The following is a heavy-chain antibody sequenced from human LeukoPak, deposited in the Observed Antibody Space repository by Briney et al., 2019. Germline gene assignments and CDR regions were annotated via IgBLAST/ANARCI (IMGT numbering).Heavy chain of an antibody. V-gene: IGHV3-9*01. CDR3: TRGRRFCGGDCHSWFDS. CDR2: ISWNSGSI. CDR1: GFTFDDYA. D-gene: IGHD2-21*02. Sequence: GGSLRLSCAASGFTFDDYAMHWVRQAPGKGLEWVSGISWNSGSIGYADSVKGRFTISRDNAKNSLYLQMDSLRAEDTAVYYCTRGRRFCGGDCHSWFDSWGQGTLVTVSS. J-gene: IGHJ5*01.